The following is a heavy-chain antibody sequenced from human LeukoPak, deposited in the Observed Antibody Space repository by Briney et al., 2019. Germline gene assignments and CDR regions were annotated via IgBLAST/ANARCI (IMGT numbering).Heavy chain of an antibody. CDR3: ARALWGSIAVAGIDY. CDR2: ISSSSSYI. J-gene: IGHJ4*02. V-gene: IGHV3-21*01. Sequence: GGSLRLSCAASGFTISSYSMNWVRQAPGKGLEWVSSISSSSSYIYYADSVKGRFTISRDNAKNSLYLQMNTLRAEDTAVYYCARALWGSIAVAGIDYWGQGTLVTVSS. CDR1: GFTISSYS. D-gene: IGHD6-19*01.